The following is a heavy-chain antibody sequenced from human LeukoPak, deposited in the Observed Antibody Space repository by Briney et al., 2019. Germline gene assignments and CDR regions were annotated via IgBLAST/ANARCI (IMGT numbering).Heavy chain of an antibody. CDR3: AKSTVTNYFDN. D-gene: IGHD4-17*01. CDR2: ISRSGSTI. CDR1: GFTFSSYE. J-gene: IGHJ4*02. Sequence: GGSLRLSCAASGFTFSSYEMNWVRQAPGKGLEWISYISRSGSTINYADSVKGGFTISRDDAKYSLYLQMNSLRAKDTAVYYCAKSTVTNYFDNWGQGSLVTVSS. V-gene: IGHV3-48*03.